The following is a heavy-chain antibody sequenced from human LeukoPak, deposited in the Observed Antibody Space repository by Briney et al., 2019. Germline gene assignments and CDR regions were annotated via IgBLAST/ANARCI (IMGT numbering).Heavy chain of an antibody. CDR2: IYRGGST. D-gene: IGHD3-9*01. CDR3: ARSYYDILTGYRHDY. J-gene: IGHJ4*02. V-gene: IGHV3-53*01. Sequence: GAPLGLSWAAAGFTVSSNYMSWVRQAPGKRLEWVSVIYRGGSTYYAHSGKGPFTISRDNSKNTLYLQMNSLRAEDTAVYYCARSYYDILTGYRHDYWGQGTLVTVSS. CDR1: GFTVSSNY.